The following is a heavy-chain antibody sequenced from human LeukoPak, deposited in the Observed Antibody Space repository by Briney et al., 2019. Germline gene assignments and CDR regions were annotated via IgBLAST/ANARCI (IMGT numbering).Heavy chain of an antibody. CDR2: FNPNSGGT. Sequence: ASVKVSCKDSGYTFTGYYMHWVRQAPGQGLEWMGWFNPNSGGTNYAQKFQGRVTMTRDTSISTAYMELSRLRSDDTAVYYCARRPTDFYGSGSYYVYRGQGTLVTVSS. V-gene: IGHV1-2*02. CDR1: GYTFTGYY. D-gene: IGHD3-10*01. J-gene: IGHJ4*02. CDR3: ARRPTDFYGSGSYYVY.